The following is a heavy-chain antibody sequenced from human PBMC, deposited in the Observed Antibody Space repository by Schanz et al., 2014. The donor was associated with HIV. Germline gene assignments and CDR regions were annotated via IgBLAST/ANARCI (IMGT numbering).Heavy chain of an antibody. CDR3: TRAYCGADCSRFYYYGTDV. V-gene: IGHV1-69*01. Sequence: QVQLGQAGAEVRKPGASVKVSCKTLGGTVRTYAVSWGRQAPGQGLEGMGGNVPFFGTTNYAHRFQGRVSITADESTSTAYMELSGLRSEDTAVYYCTRAYCGADCSRFYYYGTDVWGQGTTVTVSS. D-gene: IGHD2-21*02. CDR2: NVPFFGTT. CDR1: GGTVRTYA. J-gene: IGHJ6*02.